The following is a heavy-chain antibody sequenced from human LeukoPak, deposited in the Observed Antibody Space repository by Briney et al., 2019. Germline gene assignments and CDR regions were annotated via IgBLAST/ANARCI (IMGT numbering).Heavy chain of an antibody. D-gene: IGHD1-1*01. CDR2: QSDTGAYT. Sequence: GGSLRLSCAASGFTFSTYGMSWVRQAPGKGLEWVSDQSDTGAYTNYVGSAKGRFTISRDNSKNTLWLQMNSLRAKDTAVYYCARKWNGGFDIWSQGTMVTVSS. V-gene: IGHV3-23*01. CDR1: GFTFSTYG. CDR3: ARKWNGGFDI. J-gene: IGHJ3*02.